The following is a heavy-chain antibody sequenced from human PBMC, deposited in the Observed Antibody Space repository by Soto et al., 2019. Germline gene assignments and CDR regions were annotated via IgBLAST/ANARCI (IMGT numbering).Heavy chain of an antibody. Sequence: QMQLVESGGGVVQPGRSLRLSCAASGFSFRNYNLHWVRQAPGKGLEWVAVVSHDGVNKHYAESVKGRLSISRDSSRDPLYLQMNSLRPEDTAVYYCVRETQIVMVVVPTPGSPGAFDMWGQGTMVTVSS. CDR1: GFSFRNYN. J-gene: IGHJ3*02. CDR3: VRETQIVMVVVPTPGSPGAFDM. D-gene: IGHD2-15*01. CDR2: VSHDGVNK. V-gene: IGHV3-30-3*01.